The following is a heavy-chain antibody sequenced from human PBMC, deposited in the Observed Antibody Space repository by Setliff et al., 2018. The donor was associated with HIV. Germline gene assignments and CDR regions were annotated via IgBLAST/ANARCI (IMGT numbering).Heavy chain of an antibody. CDR3: ARGDWGSNRWAHDAFDI. D-gene: IGHD7-27*01. CDR1: GGSFSGYH. Sequence: KPSETLSLTCAVYGGSFSGYHWTWIRQPPGKGLEWIGEINHSGGANYNPSLKRRVTMSVDTSKNQFSLKLSSVTAADTAVYYCARGDWGSNRWAHDAFDIWGQGTMVTVSS. CDR2: INHSGGA. J-gene: IGHJ3*02. V-gene: IGHV4-34*01.